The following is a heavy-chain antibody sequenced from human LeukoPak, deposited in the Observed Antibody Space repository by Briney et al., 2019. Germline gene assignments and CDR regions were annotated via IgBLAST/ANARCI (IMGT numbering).Heavy chain of an antibody. V-gene: IGHV1-3*03. CDR1: GYTFTSYA. CDR3: ARAHYYYDSSGYGAFDI. D-gene: IGHD3-22*01. J-gene: IGHJ3*02. CDR2: INAGNGNT. Sequence: ASVKLSCKASGYTFTSYAMHWVRQAPGQRLEWMGWINAGNGNTKYSQEFQGRVTVTRDTSASTAYMELSSLRSEDMAVYYCARAHYYYDSSGYGAFDIWGQGTMVTVSS.